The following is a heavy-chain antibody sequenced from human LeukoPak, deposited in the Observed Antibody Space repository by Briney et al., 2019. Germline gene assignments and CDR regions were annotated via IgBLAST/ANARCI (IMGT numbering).Heavy chain of an antibody. V-gene: IGHV3-66*02. Sequence: PGRSLRLSCAASGFTVSSNYMSWVRQAPGKGLERVSVIYSGGSTYYADSVKGRFTISRDNSKNTLYLQMNSLRAEDTAVYYCARDSPRLRCLDYWGQGTLVTVSS. D-gene: IGHD4-17*01. CDR2: IYSGGST. J-gene: IGHJ4*02. CDR3: ARDSPRLRCLDY. CDR1: GFTVSSNY.